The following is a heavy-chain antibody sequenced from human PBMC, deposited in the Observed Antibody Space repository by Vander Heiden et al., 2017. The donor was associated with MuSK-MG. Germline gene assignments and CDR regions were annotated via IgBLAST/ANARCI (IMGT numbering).Heavy chain of an antibody. CDR1: GYTFTSYA. CDR3: ARGYGASNFDY. J-gene: IGHJ4*02. D-gene: IGHD4-17*01. V-gene: IGHV1-3*01. CDR2: INAGNGNT. Sequence: QLVQSGAEVKKPGASVKVSCKASGYTFTSYAMHWARQAPGQRLEWMGWINAGNGNTKYSQKFQGRVTITRDTAASTAYMELSSLRSEDTAVYYCARGYGASNFDYWGQGTLVTVSS.